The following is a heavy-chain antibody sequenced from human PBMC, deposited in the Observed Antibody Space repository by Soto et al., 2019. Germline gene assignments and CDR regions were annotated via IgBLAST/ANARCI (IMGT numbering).Heavy chain of an antibody. J-gene: IGHJ6*02. CDR2: IFSNDGK. V-gene: IGHV2-26*01. CDR1: GFSLSNARMG. Sequence: QVTLKESGPVLVKPTETLTLTCTVSGFSLSNARMGVNWIRQPPGKALEWLAHIFSNDGKSYSTSLKTRLTTSKDTSKSQVVLTMTNMDPVDTATYYCARKHPDYNYGMDVWGQGTTVTVSS. CDR3: ARKHPDYNYGMDV. D-gene: IGHD2-21*01.